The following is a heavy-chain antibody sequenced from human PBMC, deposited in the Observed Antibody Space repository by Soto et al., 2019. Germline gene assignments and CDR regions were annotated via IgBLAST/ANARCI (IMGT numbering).Heavy chain of an antibody. CDR1: GFTVSTNY. CDR3: ARDYTYYSYYGMDV. Sequence: EVQLAETGGGLIQPGGSPRLSCAVSGFTVSTNYMSWVRQAPGKGLEWVSVIYSGGSTSYADSVKGRFTISRDNSKNTLYLQMNSLRAEDTAVYYCARDYTYYSYYGMDVWGQGTTVTVSS. V-gene: IGHV3-53*02. CDR2: IYSGGST. J-gene: IGHJ6*02.